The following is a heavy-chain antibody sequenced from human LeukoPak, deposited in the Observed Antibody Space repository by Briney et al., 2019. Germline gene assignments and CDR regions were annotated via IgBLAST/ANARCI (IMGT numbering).Heavy chain of an antibody. J-gene: IGHJ4*02. D-gene: IGHD6-13*01. CDR1: GGSISSYY. Sequence: SETLSLTCTVSGGSISSYYWSWIRQPPGKGLEWIGYIYYSGSTNYNPSLKSRVTISVDTSKNQFSLKLSSVTAADTAVYYCARTAYSSSWLVFDYWGQGILVTVSS. CDR3: ARTAYSSSWLVFDY. CDR2: IYYSGST. V-gene: IGHV4-59*01.